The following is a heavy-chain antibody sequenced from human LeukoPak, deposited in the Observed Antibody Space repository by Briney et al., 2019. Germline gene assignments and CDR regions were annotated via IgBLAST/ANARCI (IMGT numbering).Heavy chain of an antibody. V-gene: IGHV3-53*01. Sequence: GRSLRLSCAASGFTVSSNYMSWVRQAPGKGLEWVSVLYTGYTAYYADSVKGRFTISRDNSKNMLYLQMNNLRAEDTAVYYCASLQQRLEGMLDYWGQGALVTVSS. CDR2: LYTGYTA. D-gene: IGHD6-25*01. CDR1: GFTVSSNY. CDR3: ASLQQRLEGMLDY. J-gene: IGHJ4*02.